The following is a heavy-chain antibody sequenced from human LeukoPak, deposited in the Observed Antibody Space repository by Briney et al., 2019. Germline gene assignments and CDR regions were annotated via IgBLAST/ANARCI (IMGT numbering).Heavy chain of an antibody. J-gene: IGHJ5*02. CDR2: ISSSSSYI. D-gene: IGHD6-19*01. Sequence: PGGSLRLSCAASGFTFSSYSMNWVRQAPGKGLEWVSSISSSSSYIYYADSVKGRFTISRDNAKNSLYLQMNSLRAEDTAVYYCARETVAGYNWFDPWGQGTLVTVSS. CDR3: ARETVAGYNWFDP. V-gene: IGHV3-21*01. CDR1: GFTFSSYS.